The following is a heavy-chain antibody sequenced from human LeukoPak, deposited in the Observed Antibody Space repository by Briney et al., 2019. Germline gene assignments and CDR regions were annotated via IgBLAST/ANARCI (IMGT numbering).Heavy chain of an antibody. V-gene: IGHV4-34*01. CDR3: ARAPGYYYYYYMDV. CDR1: GGSFSGYY. CDR2: INHSGST. Sequence: SETLSLTCAVYGGSFSGYYWSWIRQPPGKGLEWIGEINHSGSTNYNPFLKSRVTISVDTSKNQFSLKLSSVTAADTAVYYCARAPGYYYYYYMDVWGKGTTVTVSS. J-gene: IGHJ6*03.